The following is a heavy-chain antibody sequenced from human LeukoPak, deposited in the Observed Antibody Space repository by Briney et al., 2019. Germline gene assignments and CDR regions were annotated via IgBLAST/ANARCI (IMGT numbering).Heavy chain of an antibody. Sequence: SETLSLTCTVSGGSISSYYWSWIRQPPGKGLEWIGYIYYSGSTNYSPSLKSRVTISVDTSKNQFSLKLSSVTAADTAVYYCARVRQPWYSSGWYFDYWGQGTLVTVSS. CDR3: ARVRQPWYSSGWYFDY. CDR1: GGSISSYY. V-gene: IGHV4-59*01. CDR2: IYYSGST. J-gene: IGHJ4*02. D-gene: IGHD6-19*01.